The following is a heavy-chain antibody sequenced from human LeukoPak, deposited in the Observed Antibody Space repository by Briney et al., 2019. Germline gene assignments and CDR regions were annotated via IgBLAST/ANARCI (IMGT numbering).Heavy chain of an antibody. Sequence: SVKVSCKTPGGTFSNYVVTWVRQAPGQGLEWMGRIIPRFGTANYAQKFQDRVTITTDESTSTAYMELSSLRSEDTAVYYCARNRDGYNYNWFDPWGQGTLVTV. CDR3: ARNRDGYNYNWFDP. V-gene: IGHV1-69*05. CDR1: GGTFSNYV. CDR2: IIPRFGTA. J-gene: IGHJ5*02. D-gene: IGHD5-24*01.